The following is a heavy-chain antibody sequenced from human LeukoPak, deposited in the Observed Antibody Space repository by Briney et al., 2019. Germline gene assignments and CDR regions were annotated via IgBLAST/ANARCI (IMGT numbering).Heavy chain of an antibody. CDR3: ARDYRLPIFGLAGSKNAFDI. CDR2: INTDGSRI. V-gene: IGHV3-74*01. D-gene: IGHD3/OR15-3a*01. Sequence: GGSLRLSCAASGFTFSNYWMHWVRQAPGKGLVWVSRINTDGSRITYADSVKGRFTISRDNAENSLYLQMNSLRAEDTATYYCARDYRLPIFGLAGSKNAFDIWAKGQWSPSLQ. J-gene: IGHJ3*02. CDR1: GFTFSNYW.